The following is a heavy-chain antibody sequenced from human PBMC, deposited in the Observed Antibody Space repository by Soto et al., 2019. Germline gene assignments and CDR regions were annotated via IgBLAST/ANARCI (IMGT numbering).Heavy chain of an antibody. CDR3: ARTLIAGQNDY. Sequence: GGSLRLSCAASRLTFSTYDMHWVRQAPGKGLEWVALIWSDGSRGYYADSVKGRFTISRDNSKNTLYLQMNSLRAEDTAVYYCARTLIAGQNDYWGQGTLVTVSS. D-gene: IGHD2-21*01. J-gene: IGHJ4*02. CDR1: RLTFSTYD. V-gene: IGHV3-33*01. CDR2: IWSDGSRG.